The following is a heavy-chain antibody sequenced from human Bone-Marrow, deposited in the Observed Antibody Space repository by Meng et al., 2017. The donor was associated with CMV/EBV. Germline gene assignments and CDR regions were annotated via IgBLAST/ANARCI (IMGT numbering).Heavy chain of an antibody. CDR1: GGSISSSSYY. V-gene: IGHV4-39*07. CDR2: IYYSGST. J-gene: IGHJ4*02. D-gene: IGHD2-2*01. CDR3: ARGSGVVVPAAIDY. Sequence: GSLRLSCTVSGGSISSSSYYWGWIRQPPGKGLEWIGSIYYSGSTYYNPSLKSRVTISVDTSKNQFSLKLSSVTAADTAVYYCARGSGVVVPAAIDYWGQGTLVTVSS.